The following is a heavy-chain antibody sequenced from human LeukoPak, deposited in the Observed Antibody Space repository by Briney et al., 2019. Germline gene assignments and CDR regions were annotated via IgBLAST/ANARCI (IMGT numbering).Heavy chain of an antibody. Sequence: SETLSLTCTVSGGSISSYYWSWIRQPPGKGLEWIGYIYYSGSTNYNPSLKSRVTISVDTSKNQFSLKLSSVTAADTAVYYCARVRYSSSWYNNWFDPWGQGTLVTVSS. J-gene: IGHJ5*02. CDR2: IYYSGST. V-gene: IGHV4-59*01. CDR1: GGSISSYY. CDR3: ARVRYSSSWYNNWFDP. D-gene: IGHD6-13*01.